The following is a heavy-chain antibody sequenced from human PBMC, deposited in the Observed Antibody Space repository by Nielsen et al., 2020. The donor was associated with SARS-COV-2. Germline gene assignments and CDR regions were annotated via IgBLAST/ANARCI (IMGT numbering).Heavy chain of an antibody. J-gene: IGHJ4*02. V-gene: IGHV3-9*01. CDR3: AKDIGDY. Sequence: GGSLRLSCAASGFTFDDYAMHWVRQAPGKGLEWVSGISWNSGSIGYADSVKGRFTISRDNAKNSLYLQMNSLRAEDTALYYCAKDIGDYWGQGTLVTVSS. CDR1: GFTFDDYA. CDR2: ISWNSGSI.